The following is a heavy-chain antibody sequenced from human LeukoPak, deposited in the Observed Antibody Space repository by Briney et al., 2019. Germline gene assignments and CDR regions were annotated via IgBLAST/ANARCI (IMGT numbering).Heavy chain of an antibody. Sequence: GGSLRLSYAASGFTFSYYSMHWVRQAPGKGLEWVAFISYDGRNKYYADSVKGRFTISRDNSNNTVYVQMNSLRTEDTAVYYCARDLGSSCSDGFDVWGQGTMVTVSS. J-gene: IGHJ3*01. V-gene: IGHV3-30*01. D-gene: IGHD6-6*01. CDR2: ISYDGRNK. CDR1: GFTFSYYS. CDR3: ARDLGSSCSDGFDV.